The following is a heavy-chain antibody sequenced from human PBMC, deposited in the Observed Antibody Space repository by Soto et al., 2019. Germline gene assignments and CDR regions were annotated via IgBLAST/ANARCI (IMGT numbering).Heavy chain of an antibody. CDR1: GGSFSGYY. V-gene: IGHV4-34*01. CDR2: INHSGST. Sequence: SEALSLICAVYGGSFSGYYWSWIRQPPGKGLEWIGEINHSGSTNYNPSLKSRVTISVDTSKNQFSLKLSSVTAADTAVYYCARARFLEWLLSQYYYYGMDVWGQGTTVTVSS. D-gene: IGHD3-3*01. CDR3: ARARFLEWLLSQYYYYGMDV. J-gene: IGHJ6*02.